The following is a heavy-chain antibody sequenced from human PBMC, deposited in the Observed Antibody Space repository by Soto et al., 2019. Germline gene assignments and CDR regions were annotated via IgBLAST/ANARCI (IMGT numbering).Heavy chain of an antibody. CDR2: IYYSGST. Sequence: SETLSLTCPVSGGSISSYYWSWIRQPPGKGLEWIGYIYYSGSTNYNPSLKSRVTISVDTSKNQFSLKLSSVTAADTAVYYCARTEKYYYYMDVWGKGTTVTVSS. CDR1: GGSISSYY. V-gene: IGHV4-59*01. CDR3: ARTEKYYYYMDV. J-gene: IGHJ6*03.